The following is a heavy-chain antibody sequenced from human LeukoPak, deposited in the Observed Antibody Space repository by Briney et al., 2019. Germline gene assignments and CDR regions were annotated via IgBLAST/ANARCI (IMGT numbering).Heavy chain of an antibody. J-gene: IGHJ5*02. CDR2: IIPIFGTA. D-gene: IGHD1-1*01. CDR1: GGTFSSYA. V-gene: IGHV1-69*13. CDR3: ARGAPGTTINWFDP. Sequence: GASEKVSCKASGGTFSSYAISWVRQAPGQGLEWMGGIIPIFGTANYAQKFQGRVTITADESTSTAYMELSSLRSEDTAVYYCARGAPGTTINWFDPWGQGTLVTVSS.